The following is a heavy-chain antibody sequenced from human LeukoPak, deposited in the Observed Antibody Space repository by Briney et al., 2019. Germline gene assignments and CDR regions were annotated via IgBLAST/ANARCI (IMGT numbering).Heavy chain of an antibody. V-gene: IGHV3-7*01. Sequence: GGSLRLSCAASAFTFSSYWMSLVRQAPGKGLEWVANIKQDGSEKYYVDSVKGRFTISRDNAKNSLYLQMNSLRAEDTAVYYCARDQAYNWFDPWGQGTLVTVSS. CDR2: IKQDGSEK. CDR1: AFTFSSYW. CDR3: ARDQAYNWFDP. J-gene: IGHJ5*02.